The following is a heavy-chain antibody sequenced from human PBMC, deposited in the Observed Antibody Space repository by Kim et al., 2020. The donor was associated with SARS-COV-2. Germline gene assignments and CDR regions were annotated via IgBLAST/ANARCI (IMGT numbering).Heavy chain of an antibody. V-gene: IGHV3-33*06. D-gene: IGHD6-19*01. CDR3: AKGQLAVAGYFDY. J-gene: IGHJ4*02. Sequence: YSAEPVKGRFTISRDNSTTPLCLQMDSLGAEDAAVYYCAKGQLAVAGYFDYWGQGTLVTVSS.